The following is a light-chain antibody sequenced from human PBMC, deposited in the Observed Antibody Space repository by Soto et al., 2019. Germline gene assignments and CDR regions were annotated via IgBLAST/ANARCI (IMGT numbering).Light chain of an antibody. CDR3: QQFGSAPLFT. CDR1: QSVSSSY. V-gene: IGKV3-20*01. Sequence: EIVLTQSPGTLSLSPGERATLSCRASQSVSSSYLAWYQQQPGQAPRLLIYGASSRATGIPDRFSGSGSGTAFTLTISRLEPEDFAVYYCQQFGSAPLFTFGPGTKVAVK. CDR2: GAS. J-gene: IGKJ3*01.